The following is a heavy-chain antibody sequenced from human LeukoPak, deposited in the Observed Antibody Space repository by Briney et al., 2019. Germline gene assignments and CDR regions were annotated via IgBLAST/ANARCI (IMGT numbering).Heavy chain of an antibody. D-gene: IGHD6-13*01. CDR2: IYHSGST. J-gene: IGHJ4*02. CDR3: ARGASSSWYYFDY. Sequence: SGTLSLTCAVSGGSISSSNWWSWVRPPPGKGLEWIGEIYHSGSTNYNPSLKSRVTISVDKSKNQYSLKLSSVTAADTAVYYCARGASSSWYYFDYWGQGTLVTVSS. V-gene: IGHV4-4*02. CDR1: GGSISSSNW.